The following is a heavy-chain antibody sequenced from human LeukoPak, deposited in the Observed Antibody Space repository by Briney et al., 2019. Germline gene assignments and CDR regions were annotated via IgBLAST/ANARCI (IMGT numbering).Heavy chain of an antibody. CDR2: INAGNGNT. D-gene: IGHD2-21*01. V-gene: IGHV1-3*01. CDR1: GYTFTSYA. J-gene: IGHJ5*02. Sequence: GASVKVSCKASGYTFTSYAMHWVRQAPGQRLEWMGWINAGNGNTKYSQEFQGRVTITRDTSASTVYMELSSLRSDDTAVYYCARLIVVVIAKSNWFDPWGQGTLVTVSS. CDR3: ARLIVVVIAKSNWFDP.